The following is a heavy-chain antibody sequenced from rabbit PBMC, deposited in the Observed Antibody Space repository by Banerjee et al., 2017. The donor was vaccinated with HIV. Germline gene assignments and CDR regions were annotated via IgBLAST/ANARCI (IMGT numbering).Heavy chain of an antibody. Sequence: QEQLVESGGGLVKPGGTLTLTCKASGIDFSSYYYMSWVRQAPGKGLEWIGYIDPVFGSTYYASWVNGRFTISSHNAQNTLYLQLNSLTAADTATYFCARWTNGGDYGDYSLWGQGTLVTVS. CDR2: IDPVFGST. CDR3: ARWTNGGDYGDYSL. D-gene: IGHD2-1*01. J-gene: IGHJ4*01. V-gene: IGHV1S43*01. CDR1: GIDFSSYYY.